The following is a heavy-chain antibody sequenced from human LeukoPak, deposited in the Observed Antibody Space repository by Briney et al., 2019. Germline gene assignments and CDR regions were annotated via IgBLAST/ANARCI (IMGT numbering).Heavy chain of an antibody. Sequence: GGSLRLSCAASGFTFSSYWMHWVRQAPGKGLVWVSRINSDGSSTSYADSVKGRFTISRDNAKNTLYLQMNSLRAEDTAVYYCARVPPRHSSGYSGAFDIWGQGTMVTVSS. CDR2: INSDGSST. J-gene: IGHJ3*02. D-gene: IGHD3-22*01. V-gene: IGHV3-74*01. CDR1: GFTFSSYW. CDR3: ARVPPRHSSGYSGAFDI.